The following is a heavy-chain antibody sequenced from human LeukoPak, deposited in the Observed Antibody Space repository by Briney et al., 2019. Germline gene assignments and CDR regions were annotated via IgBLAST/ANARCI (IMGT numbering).Heavy chain of an antibody. D-gene: IGHD1-26*01. V-gene: IGHV3-21*01. CDR3: AREVGATSLDY. CDR2: ISSSSSYI. J-gene: IGHJ4*02. CDR1: GFTLSTYG. Sequence: GGSLRLSCAASGFTLSTYGMSWVRQAPGKGLEWVSSISSSSSYIYYADSVKGRFTISRDNAKNSLYLQMNSLRAEDTAVYYCAREVGATSLDYWGQGTLVTVSS.